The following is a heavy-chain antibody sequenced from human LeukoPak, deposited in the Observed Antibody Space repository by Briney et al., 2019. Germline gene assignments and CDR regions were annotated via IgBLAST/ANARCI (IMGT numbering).Heavy chain of an antibody. J-gene: IGHJ4*02. D-gene: IGHD5-24*01. CDR2: ISSSGSDT. CDR1: GFTFSSYA. Sequence: PGGSLRLSCAASGFTFSSYAMSWIRQAPGKGLEWGSVISSSGSDTYYTDSVKGRFTISRDNSKNTLYLQMNSLRAEDTAVYYCARVSLKNRDGYNTPYFDYWGQGTLVTVSS. V-gene: IGHV3-23*01. CDR3: ARVSLKNRDGYNTPYFDY.